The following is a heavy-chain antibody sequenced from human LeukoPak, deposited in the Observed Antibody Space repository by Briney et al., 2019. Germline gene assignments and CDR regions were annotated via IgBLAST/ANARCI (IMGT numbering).Heavy chain of an antibody. J-gene: IGHJ4*02. CDR2: IKEDGSEK. Sequence: GGSLRLSCAASGFTFGSCWMSCVRRAPGKGLEWVANIKEDGSEKYYVDSVKGRFTISRDNAKNSLYLQMNSLRAEDTAVYFCARDTGDGALDFWGQGTLVTVSS. CDR3: ARDTGDGALDF. D-gene: IGHD4/OR15-4a*01. V-gene: IGHV3-7*01. CDR1: GFTFGSCW.